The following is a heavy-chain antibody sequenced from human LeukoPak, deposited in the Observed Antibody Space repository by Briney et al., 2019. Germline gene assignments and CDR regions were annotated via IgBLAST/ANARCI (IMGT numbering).Heavy chain of an antibody. CDR1: GYTFTSYG. CDR3: ARDRNGYDFDY. J-gene: IGHJ4*02. Sequence: ASVKVSCKASGYTFTSYGISWVRQAPGQGLEWMGWISAYNGNTNYAQKLQGRVTMTIDASTSTAYMELRSLRSDDTAVYHCARDRNGYDFDYWGQGTLVTVSS. CDR2: ISAYNGNT. V-gene: IGHV1-18*01. D-gene: IGHD5-12*01.